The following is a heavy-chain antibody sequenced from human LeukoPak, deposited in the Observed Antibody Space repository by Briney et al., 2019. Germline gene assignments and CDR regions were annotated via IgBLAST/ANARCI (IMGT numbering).Heavy chain of an antibody. CDR2: IYYSGRT. Sequence: SETPSLTCTVSGGSVSNYYWSWIRQSPGKGLEWIAYIYYSGRTNYNPSLKSRVTISVDTAENQFSLKLSSVTAADTALYFCARQASWLPYFDLWGRGTLVSVSS. V-gene: IGHV4-59*08. CDR1: GGSVSNYY. J-gene: IGHJ2*01. CDR3: ARQASWLPYFDL. D-gene: IGHD5-12*01.